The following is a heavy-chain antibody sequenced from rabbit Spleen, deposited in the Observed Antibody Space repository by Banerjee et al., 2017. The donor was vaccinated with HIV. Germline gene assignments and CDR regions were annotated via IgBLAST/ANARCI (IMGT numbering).Heavy chain of an antibody. D-gene: IGHD8-1*01. Sequence: QEQLEESGGDLVKPEAFLTLTCTACGLDFNSSYWISWVRPAPGKGLEWVGSIKAGDSGGSYSANLTHGRFTLSTTSSPSMSLQMTSLTSADTATYFCARSYVGSGFITRLALWGTGTLVPV. CDR1: GLDFNSSYW. J-gene: IGHJ3*01. CDR3: ARSYVGSGFITRLAL. V-gene: IGHV1S45*01. CDR2: IKAGDSGGS.